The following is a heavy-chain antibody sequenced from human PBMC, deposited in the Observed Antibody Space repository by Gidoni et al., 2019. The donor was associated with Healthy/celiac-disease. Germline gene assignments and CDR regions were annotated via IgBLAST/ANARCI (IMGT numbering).Heavy chain of an antibody. CDR3: ARGTRSTMVFDP. CDR2: INPNSGGT. J-gene: IGHJ5*02. Sequence: QVQLVQSGAEVKKPGASVKVSCKAYGYTFTGYNLHWGPQAPGQGLEWMGWINPNSGGTNYAQKLQGRVTMTRDTSISTADMELSRLRSDDTAVYYCARGTRSTMVFDPWGQGTLVTVSS. V-gene: IGHV1-2*02. CDR1: GYTFTGYN. D-gene: IGHD3-10*01.